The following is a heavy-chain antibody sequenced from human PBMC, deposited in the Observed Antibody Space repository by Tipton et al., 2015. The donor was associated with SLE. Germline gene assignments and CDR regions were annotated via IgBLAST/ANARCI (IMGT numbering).Heavy chain of an antibody. CDR1: GVSIGSGGYY. Sequence: TLSLTCAVSGVSIGSGGYYWSWIRQSPRKGLEWIGCVHYSGSTIYNSSLKSRVTISVATSKNQFSLKLSSVTAADTAVYYCVATSHWYYFDYWGQGTLVTVSS. CDR2: VHYSGST. V-gene: IGHV4-61*08. D-gene: IGHD2-8*02. J-gene: IGHJ4*02. CDR3: VATSHWYYFDY.